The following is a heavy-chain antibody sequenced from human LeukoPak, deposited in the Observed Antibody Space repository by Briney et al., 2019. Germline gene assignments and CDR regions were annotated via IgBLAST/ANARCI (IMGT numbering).Heavy chain of an antibody. CDR2: IIPIFNTA. CDR1: GSTFSSYA. V-gene: IGHV1-69*13. J-gene: IGHJ4*02. Sequence: GASVKLSCKASGSTFSSYAIIWVRQAPGQGLEWMGMIIPIFNTANYAQKFQGRVTITADESTSTAYMELSSLTSEDTAVYYCARGQPLLSHFDYWGQGTLVTVSS. D-gene: IGHD2-21*02. CDR3: ARGQPLLSHFDY.